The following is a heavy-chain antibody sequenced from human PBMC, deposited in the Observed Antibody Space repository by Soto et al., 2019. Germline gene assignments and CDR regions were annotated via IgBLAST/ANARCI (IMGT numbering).Heavy chain of an antibody. V-gene: IGHV4-31*03. CDR1: GCSISSAGYY. Sequence: SETLSLTCRVSGCSISSAGYYWSWVRQHSGKGLEWIGNIYYSGSTYYNPSLKSRVNISVDSSKNQFSLSLSSVTAADTAVYYCAREFRELLKGRYYYYGMDVWGQGTTVTVSS. J-gene: IGHJ6*02. CDR2: IYYSGST. CDR3: AREFRELLKGRYYYYGMDV. D-gene: IGHD3-10*01.